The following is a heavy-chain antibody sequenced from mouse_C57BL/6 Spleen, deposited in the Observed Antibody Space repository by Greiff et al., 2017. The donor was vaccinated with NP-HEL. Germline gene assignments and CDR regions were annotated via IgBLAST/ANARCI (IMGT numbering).Heavy chain of an antibody. CDR2: FYPGSGSI. CDR3: ARHEDQSNWVLWYFDG. J-gene: IGHJ1*03. D-gene: IGHD4-1*01. V-gene: IGHV1-62-2*01. CDR1: GYTFTEYT. Sequence: QVQLKESGAELVKPGASVKLSCKASGYTFTEYTIHWVKQRSGQGLEWIGWFYPGSGSIKYNENFKDKATLTADKSSSTVYMELSRVTSEDSAVYFCARHEDQSNWVLWYFDGWGTGTTVTVSS.